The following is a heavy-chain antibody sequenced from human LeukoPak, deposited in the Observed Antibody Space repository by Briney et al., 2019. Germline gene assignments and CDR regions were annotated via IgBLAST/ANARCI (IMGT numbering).Heavy chain of an antibody. CDR1: GFTFDDYT. D-gene: IGHD6-13*01. J-gene: IGHJ4*02. V-gene: IGHV3-43*01. Sequence: GGSLRLSGAASGFTFDDYTMHWVRQAPGKGLEWVSLISWDGGSTYYADSVKGRFTISRDNSKNSLYLQMSSLRTEDTALYYRAKDMGIAAAGTYLDYWGQGTLVTVSS. CDR2: ISWDGGST. CDR3: AKDMGIAAAGTYLDY.